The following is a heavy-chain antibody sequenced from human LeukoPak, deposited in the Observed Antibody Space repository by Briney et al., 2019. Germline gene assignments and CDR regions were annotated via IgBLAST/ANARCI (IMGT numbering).Heavy chain of an antibody. CDR3: ARDRDTIFGVAPWYMDV. Sequence: SETLSLTCTVSGGSISSSLYYWAWIRQPPGKGLEWIGSIYYNGDTYYNPSLKSRVTISFDTSESQVSLHLSSVTAADTAIYYCARDRDTIFGVAPWYMDVWGKGTTVAVSS. J-gene: IGHJ6*03. CDR2: IYYNGDT. V-gene: IGHV4-39*07. D-gene: IGHD3-3*01. CDR1: GGSISSSLYY.